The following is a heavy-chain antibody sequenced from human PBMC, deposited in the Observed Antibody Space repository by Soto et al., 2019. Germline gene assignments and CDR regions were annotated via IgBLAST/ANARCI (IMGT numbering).Heavy chain of an antibody. Sequence: GGSLRLSCAASGFTFRTFAMHWVRQAPGKGLEWVAVISSDGFTQYYADSVKGRFTVSRDNSKNALFLQMSGLRPEDTAVYFCARAPTSSFDYWGQGTLVTVSS. CDR1: GFTFRTFA. CDR2: ISSDGFTQ. V-gene: IGHV3-30*15. CDR3: ARAPTSSFDY. J-gene: IGHJ4*02.